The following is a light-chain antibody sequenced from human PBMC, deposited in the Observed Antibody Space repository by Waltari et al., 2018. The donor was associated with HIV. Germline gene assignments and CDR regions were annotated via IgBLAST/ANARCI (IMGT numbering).Light chain of an antibody. V-gene: IGLV3-21*02. CDR3: QVWDSSSDHHYV. J-gene: IGLJ1*01. CDR2: DDS. CDR1: NIGRKS. Sequence: SYVLTQPPSVSVAPGQTARITCGGNNIGRKSVHWYQQKPGQAPVLVVYDDSDRPSGCPGRFSGPNSGNTATLTISRVEAGDEADYYCQVWDSSSDHHYVFGTGTKVTVL.